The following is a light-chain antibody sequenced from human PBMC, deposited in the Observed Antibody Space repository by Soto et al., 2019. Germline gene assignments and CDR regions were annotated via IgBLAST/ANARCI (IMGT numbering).Light chain of an antibody. J-gene: IGKJ4*01. V-gene: IGKV3-20*01. CDR2: GAS. CDR3: QQHGSSPLT. Sequence: EKVMTQSPATLSVSPGERANLSFSASQTVSRHLAWYQQKPGQAPRLLIFGASTRATGIPDRFSGSGSGTDFTLTISRLEPEDFAVYYCQQHGSSPLTFGGGTKVDIK. CDR1: QTVSRH.